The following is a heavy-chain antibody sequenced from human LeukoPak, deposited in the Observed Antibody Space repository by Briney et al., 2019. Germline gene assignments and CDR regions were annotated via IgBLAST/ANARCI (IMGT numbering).Heavy chain of an antibody. CDR1: GYTFTGYY. D-gene: IGHD5-12*01. V-gene: IGHV1-2*02. J-gene: IGHJ4*02. Sequence: ASVTVSCRASGYTFTGYYMHWVRQAPGQGLEWMGWINPNSGGTNYAQKFQGRVTMTRDTSISTAYMEVSRLKSDDTAVYYCARTNGGYEYNWGQGTRVIVSS. CDR3: ARTNGGYEYN. CDR2: INPNSGGT.